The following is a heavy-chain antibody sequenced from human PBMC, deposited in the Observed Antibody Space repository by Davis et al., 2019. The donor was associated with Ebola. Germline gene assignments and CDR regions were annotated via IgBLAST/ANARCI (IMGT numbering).Heavy chain of an antibody. D-gene: IGHD6-6*01. CDR1: GFTFSSYA. Sequence: PGGSLRLSCSASGFTFSSYAMHWVRQAPGKGLEYVSAISSNGGSTYYADSVKGRFTISRDNSKNTLYLQMSSLRAEDTAVYYCARGLQSIAARPGDAFDIWGQGTMVTVSS. CDR2: ISSNGGST. CDR3: ARGLQSIAARPGDAFDI. V-gene: IGHV3-64D*08. J-gene: IGHJ3*02.